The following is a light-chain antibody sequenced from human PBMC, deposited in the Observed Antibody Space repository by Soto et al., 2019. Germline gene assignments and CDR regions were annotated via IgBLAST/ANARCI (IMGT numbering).Light chain of an antibody. CDR2: GAS. CDR1: QSVRSN. CDR3: QQYFNWPLTWT. J-gene: IGKJ3*01. V-gene: IGKV3-15*01. Sequence: EIVLTQSPATLSLSAGERATLSCRAFQSVRSNLACYQQKPGQALRLLVYGASTRATGVPARFSGSGSGIEFTLTISSLQSEDSAFYYCQQYFNWPLTWTFGPGTKVDI.